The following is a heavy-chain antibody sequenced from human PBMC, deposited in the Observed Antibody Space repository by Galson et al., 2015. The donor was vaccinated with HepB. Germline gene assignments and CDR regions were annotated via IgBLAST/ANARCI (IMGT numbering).Heavy chain of an antibody. D-gene: IGHD6-19*01. J-gene: IGHJ4*02. V-gene: IGHV3-15*01. CDR1: GFTFSNAW. CDR2: IKSKTDGGTT. Sequence: SLRLSCAASGFTFSNAWMSWVRQAPGKGLEWVGRIKSKTDGGTTDYAAPVKGRFTISRDDSKNTLYLQMNSLKTEDTAVYYCTTQIAVAGFDYWGQGTLVTVSS. CDR3: TTQIAVAGFDY.